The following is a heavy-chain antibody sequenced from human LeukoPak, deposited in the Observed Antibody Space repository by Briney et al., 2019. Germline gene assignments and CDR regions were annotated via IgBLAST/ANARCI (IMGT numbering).Heavy chain of an antibody. V-gene: IGHV3-23*01. D-gene: IGHD2-8*01. Sequence: GGSLRLSCAASGFAFNKYAMSWVRQAPEKGLEWVSTISGSGGGTYYADSVKGRFTISRDDSKNTLYLQMNSLRAEDTAVYYCARGVYGPLFDPWGQGTLVTVSS. CDR3: ARGVYGPLFDP. J-gene: IGHJ5*02. CDR1: GFAFNKYA. CDR2: ISGSGGGT.